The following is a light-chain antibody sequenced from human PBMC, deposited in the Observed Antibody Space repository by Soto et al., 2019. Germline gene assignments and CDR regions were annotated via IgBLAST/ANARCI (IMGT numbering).Light chain of an antibody. CDR1: RTNIGAGYD. CDR2: GNS. Sequence: QSVLTQPPSVSGAPGQRVTISCTGSRTNIGAGYDVHWYQHLPGTAPKLLIYGNSNRPSGVPDRFSGSKSGTSASLAITGLQAEDEADYYCQSYDSSLSDVFGTGTKVTVL. CDR3: QSYDSSLSDV. V-gene: IGLV1-40*01. J-gene: IGLJ1*01.